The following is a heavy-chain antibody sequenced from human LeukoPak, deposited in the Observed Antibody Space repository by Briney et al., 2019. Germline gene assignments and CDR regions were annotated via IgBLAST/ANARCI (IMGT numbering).Heavy chain of an antibody. CDR3: ARRSGTTYDY. D-gene: IGHD1-1*01. CDR2: IYYSGST. CDR1: GGSISSSSYY. J-gene: IGHJ4*02. Sequence: SETLSLTCTVSGGSISSSSYYWGWIRQPPGKGLEWIGSIYYSGSTYYNPSLKSRVTISVDTSKNQFSLKLSSVTAADTAVYYCARRSGTTYDYWGQGTLVTVSS. V-gene: IGHV4-39*01.